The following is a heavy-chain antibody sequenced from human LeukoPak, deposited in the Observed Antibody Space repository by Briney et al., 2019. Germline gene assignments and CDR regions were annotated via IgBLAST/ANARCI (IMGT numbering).Heavy chain of an antibody. CDR3: ARGGWVRGVITRNGLDY. V-gene: IGHV1-2*02. CDR2: INPNSGGT. CDR1: GYTFVAYY. D-gene: IGHD3-10*01. Sequence: ASVKVSCKASGYTFVAYYIHWVRQAPGQGLEWMGWINPNSGGTSYAQKFQGRVTMTRDTSISTAYMDLSSLRSDDTAVYYCARGGWVRGVITRNGLDYWGQGTLVTVSS. J-gene: IGHJ4*02.